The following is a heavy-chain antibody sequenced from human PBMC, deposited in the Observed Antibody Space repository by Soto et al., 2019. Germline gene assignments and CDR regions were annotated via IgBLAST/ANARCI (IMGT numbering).Heavy chain of an antibody. D-gene: IGHD3-3*01. J-gene: IGHJ6*02. CDR1: GFTFSSYA. CDR3: AKDKDWSGVYGMDV. V-gene: IGHV3-23*01. Sequence: GASVKVSCAASGFTFSSYAMSWVRQAPGKGLEWVTAINGGSTTYYADSVKGRFTISRDNSKNTLYLQMNSLRAEDTAVYYCAKDKDWSGVYGMDVWRQGTTVTVSS. CDR2: INGGSTT.